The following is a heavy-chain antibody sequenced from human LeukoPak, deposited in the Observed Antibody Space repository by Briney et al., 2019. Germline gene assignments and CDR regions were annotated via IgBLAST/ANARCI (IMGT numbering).Heavy chain of an antibody. D-gene: IGHD5-18*01. CDR2: ISYDGSDK. Sequence: GGSLRLSCAASGFTFSSYGMHWVRQAPGKGLEWVAVISYDGSDKYYADSVKGRFTISRDNSKNTLYLQMNSLRAEDTAVYYCANEGTAMVIFDYWGQGTLVTVSS. J-gene: IGHJ4*02. CDR1: GFTFSSYG. CDR3: ANEGTAMVIFDY. V-gene: IGHV3-30*18.